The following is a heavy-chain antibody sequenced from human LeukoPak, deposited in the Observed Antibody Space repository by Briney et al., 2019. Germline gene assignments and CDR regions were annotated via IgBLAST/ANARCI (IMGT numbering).Heavy chain of an antibody. CDR1: GYTFTSYY. CDR3: ARDGVVPVASREDFDY. CDR2: ISAYNGNT. D-gene: IGHD2-15*01. V-gene: IGHV1-18*04. J-gene: IGHJ4*02. Sequence: GASVKVSCKASGYTFTSYYIHWVRQAPGQGLEWMGWISAYNGNTNYAQKFQGRVTMTTDTSTSTAYMELRSLRSDDTAVYYCARDGVVPVASREDFDYWGQGTLVTVSS.